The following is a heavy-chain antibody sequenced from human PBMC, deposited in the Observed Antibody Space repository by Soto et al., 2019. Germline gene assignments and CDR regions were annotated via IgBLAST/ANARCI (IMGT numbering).Heavy chain of an antibody. Sequence: QVQLVESGGGVVQPGRSLRLSCAASGFTFSSYGMHWVRQAPGKGLEGGAVISYDGSNTYYADSVKGRFTISRENSKNTLYLQMNSLRAEDTAVYYCAKDGNVYSSGWYAPSLDYWGQGTLVTVSS. CDR2: ISYDGSNT. D-gene: IGHD6-19*01. J-gene: IGHJ4*02. CDR3: AKDGNVYSSGWYAPSLDY. CDR1: GFTFSSYG. V-gene: IGHV3-30*18.